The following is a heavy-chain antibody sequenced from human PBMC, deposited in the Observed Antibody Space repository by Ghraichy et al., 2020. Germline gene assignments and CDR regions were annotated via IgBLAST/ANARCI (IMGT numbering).Heavy chain of an antibody. J-gene: IGHJ5*02. CDR2: NIKKAKSYIT. CDR3: SRDLFGQGDT. D-gene: IGHD3-16*01. CDR1: GFTFSDHY. V-gene: IGHV3-72*01. Sequence: GGSLRLSCVASGFTFSDHYMDWVRQAPGKGLEWVGRNIKKAKSYITQYAVSVQGRFTISRDDSRDSMYLQMNSLKIEDTAVYYCSRDLFGQGDTWGQGTLVTVSS.